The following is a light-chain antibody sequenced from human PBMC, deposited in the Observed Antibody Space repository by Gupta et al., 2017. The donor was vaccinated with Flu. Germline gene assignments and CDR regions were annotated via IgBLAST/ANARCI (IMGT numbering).Light chain of an antibody. CDR3: QQYDSLPWT. V-gene: IGKV1-33*01. CDR1: QDISNY. J-gene: IGKJ1*01. Sequence: DIQMTQSPSSLSASVGDRVTITCQASQDISNYLNWYQQRPGKAPKLLIYDASNLQTGVPSRFSGSGSGTDFSVTISGLQPEDIATYYCQQYDSLPWTFGQGTKVEIK. CDR2: DAS.